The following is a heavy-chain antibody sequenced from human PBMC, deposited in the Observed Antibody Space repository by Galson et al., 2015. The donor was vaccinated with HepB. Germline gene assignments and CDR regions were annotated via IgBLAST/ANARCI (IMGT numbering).Heavy chain of an antibody. V-gene: IGHV3-30*02. J-gene: IGHJ4*02. Sequence: SLRLSCATSGFTFSSYGMHWVRQAPGKGLQWVAFIRYDGSNKYYADSVKGRFTIARENSKNTLYLQMGCLRAEDTAVYYCAKGSRISGSGSSLDHWGQGTLVTVSS. CDR2: IRYDGSNK. CDR1: GFTFSSYG. CDR3: AKGSRISGSGSSLDH. D-gene: IGHD3-10*01.